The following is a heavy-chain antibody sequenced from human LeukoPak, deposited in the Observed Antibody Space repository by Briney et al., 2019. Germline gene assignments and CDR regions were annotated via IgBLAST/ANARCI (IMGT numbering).Heavy chain of an antibody. CDR1: GFTFDDYA. D-gene: IGHD6-13*01. CDR2: ISWNSGSI. V-gene: IGHV3-9*01. J-gene: IGHJ3*02. Sequence: GRSLRLSCAASGFTFDDYAMHWVRQAPGKGLEWVSGISWNSGSIGYADSVKGRFTISRDNAKNSLYLQMNSLRAEDTALYYCAKDTGGYSSSWYPFDIWGQGTMVTVSS. CDR3: AKDTGGYSSSWYPFDI.